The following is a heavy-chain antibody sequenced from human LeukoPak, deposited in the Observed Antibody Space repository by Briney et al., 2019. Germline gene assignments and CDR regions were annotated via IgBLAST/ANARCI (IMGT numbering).Heavy chain of an antibody. CDR1: GHSFTNYW. D-gene: IGHD1-26*01. CDR3: TIRYSGSYNDY. Sequence: GESLKISCKGSGHSFTNYWIGWVRQMPGKGLEWMGIIYPGDSDTRYSPSFQGQVTMSADKSISTAYLQWSTLKASDTAIYYCTIRYSGSYNDYWGQGTLVTVSS. J-gene: IGHJ4*02. CDR2: IYPGDSDT. V-gene: IGHV5-51*01.